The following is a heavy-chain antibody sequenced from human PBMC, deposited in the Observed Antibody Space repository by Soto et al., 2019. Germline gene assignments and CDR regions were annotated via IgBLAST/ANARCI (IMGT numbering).Heavy chain of an antibody. D-gene: IGHD5-12*01. J-gene: IGHJ4*02. CDR1: GGSISSYY. V-gene: IGHV4-59*01. CDR2: IYYSGST. Sequence: TSETLSLTCTVSGGSISSYYWSWIRQPPEKGLEWIGYIYYSGSTNYNPSLKGRVTISVDTSKNQFSLKLSSVTAADTAVYYCARGGGGYNREGYFDYWGQGTLATVSS. CDR3: ARGGGGYNREGYFDY.